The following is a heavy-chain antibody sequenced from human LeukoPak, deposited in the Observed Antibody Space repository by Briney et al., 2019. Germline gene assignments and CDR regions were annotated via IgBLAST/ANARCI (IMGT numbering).Heavy chain of an antibody. J-gene: IGHJ4*02. CDR2: IYYSGSA. V-gene: IGHV4-59*01. CDR1: GGSINFYY. CDR3: ARAPGIAAAGTHFDF. D-gene: IGHD6-13*01. Sequence: SETLSLTCTVSGGSINFYYWSWIRQPPGKGLEWIGYIYYSGSAKYNPSLKSRVTISVDTSKNQFSLKLSSVTAGDTAVYYCARAPGIAAAGTHFDFWGQGTLVTVSS.